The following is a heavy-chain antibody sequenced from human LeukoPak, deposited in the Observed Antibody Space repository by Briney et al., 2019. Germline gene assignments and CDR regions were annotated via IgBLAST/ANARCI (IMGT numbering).Heavy chain of an antibody. CDR2: ISSSSSYI. CDR3: ARGDTNYGSGSYFGHQYYYMDV. V-gene: IGHV3-21*01. D-gene: IGHD3-10*01. CDR1: GFTFSSYS. Sequence: GGSLRLSCAASGFTFSSYSMNWVRQAPGKGLEWVSSISSSSSYIYYADSVKGRFTISRDNAKNSLYLQMNSLRAEDTAVYYCARGDTNYGSGSYFGHQYYYMDVWGKGTTVTVSS. J-gene: IGHJ6*03.